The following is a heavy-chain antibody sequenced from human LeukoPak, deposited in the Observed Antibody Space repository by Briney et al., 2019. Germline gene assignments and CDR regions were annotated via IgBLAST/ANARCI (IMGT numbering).Heavy chain of an antibody. D-gene: IGHD2-2*02. Sequence: PGGSLRLSCAASGFTFSSYAMSWVRQAPGKGLEWVSAISGSGGSTYYADSVKGRFTISRDNSKNTLYLQMNSLRADDTAVYYCAKDRAVVVVPAAIGVYSYWGQGTLVTVSS. V-gene: IGHV3-23*01. CDR1: GFTFSSYA. CDR3: AKDRAVVVVPAAIGVYSY. J-gene: IGHJ4*02. CDR2: ISGSGGST.